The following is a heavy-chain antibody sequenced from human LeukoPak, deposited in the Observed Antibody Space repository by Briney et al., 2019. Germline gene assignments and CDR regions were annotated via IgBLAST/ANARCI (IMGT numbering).Heavy chain of an antibody. Sequence: GGSLRLSCAASGFTFSSYWMSWVRQTPGKGLEWVANIKQDESQTYYVDSVKGRFTISRDNAKNSLYLQMNSLRAEDTAVYYCARYCSGDRPEYYFDYWGQGTLVTVSS. CDR3: ARYCSGDRPEYYFDY. J-gene: IGHJ4*02. CDR2: IKQDESQT. CDR1: GFTFSSYW. D-gene: IGHD2-15*01. V-gene: IGHV3-7*01.